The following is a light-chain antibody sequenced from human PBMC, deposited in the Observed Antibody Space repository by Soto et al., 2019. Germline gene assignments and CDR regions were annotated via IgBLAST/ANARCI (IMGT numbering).Light chain of an antibody. V-gene: IGLV2-14*01. Sequence: QSALTPPASVSGSPGQSITISCTGTSSDVGGYIYVSWYRQHPGKAPKPIIYEVSNRPSGVSNRFSGSKSGNTASLTISGLQAEDEADYYCSSYTSMTTLVFGTGTQLTVL. J-gene: IGLJ7*01. CDR1: SSDVGGYIY. CDR2: EVS. CDR3: SSYTSMTTLV.